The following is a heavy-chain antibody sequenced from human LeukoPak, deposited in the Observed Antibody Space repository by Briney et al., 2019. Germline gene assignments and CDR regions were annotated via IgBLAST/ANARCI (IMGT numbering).Heavy chain of an antibody. D-gene: IGHD2-2*02. CDR3: ATYTQRSPFDY. V-gene: IGHV3-23*01. J-gene: IGHJ4*02. Sequence: GGSLRLSCAASGFTFSSYAMKWVRHAPGKGLEWVSVIYGSGDNIHYADSVKGRFTISRDNSKNTVYLQMDSLRAEDTAVYYCATYTQRSPFDYWGQGTLVAVSS. CDR1: GFTFSSYA. CDR2: IYGSGDNI.